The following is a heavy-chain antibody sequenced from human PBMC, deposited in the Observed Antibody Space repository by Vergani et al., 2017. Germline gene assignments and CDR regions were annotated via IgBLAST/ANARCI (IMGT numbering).Heavy chain of an antibody. CDR2: IIPILGIA. CDR3: AREPELPGYSGYETYYYYYGMDV. J-gene: IGHJ6*02. D-gene: IGHD5-12*01. V-gene: IGHV1-69*04. CDR1: GGTFSSYA. Sequence: QVQLVQSGAEVKKPGSSVKVSCKASGGTFSSYAISWVRQAPGQGLEWMGRIIPILGIANYAQKFQGRVTITADKSTSTAYMELSSLRSEDTAVYYCAREPELPGYSGYETYYYYYGMDVWGQGTTVTVSS.